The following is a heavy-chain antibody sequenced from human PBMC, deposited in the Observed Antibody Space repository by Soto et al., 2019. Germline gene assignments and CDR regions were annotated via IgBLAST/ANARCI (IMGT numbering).Heavy chain of an antibody. J-gene: IGHJ4*02. CDR1: GGSISRYY. CDR2: IYYSGST. CDR3: ASFRSDYFDY. V-gene: IGHV4-59*01. Sequence: SETRCLTCSVSGGSISRYYWSWSRQPPGKGLEWIGYIYYSGSTNYNPSLKSRVTISVDTSKNQFSLKLSSVTAADTAVYYCASFRSDYFDYWGQGTLVTVS.